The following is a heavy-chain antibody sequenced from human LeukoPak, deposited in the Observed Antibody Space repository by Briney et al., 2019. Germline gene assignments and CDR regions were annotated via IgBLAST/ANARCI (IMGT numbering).Heavy chain of an antibody. V-gene: IGHV1-46*01. CDR3: ARDFRGRYYYDSSGYYGILGY. Sequence: ASVKVSCKASGYTFTSYYMHWVRQATGQGLEWMGIINPSGGSTSYAQKFQGRVTMTRDTSTSTVYMELSSLRSEDTAVYYCARDFRGRYYYDSSGYYGILGYWGQGTLVTVSS. CDR1: GYTFTSYY. D-gene: IGHD3-22*01. J-gene: IGHJ4*02. CDR2: INPSGGST.